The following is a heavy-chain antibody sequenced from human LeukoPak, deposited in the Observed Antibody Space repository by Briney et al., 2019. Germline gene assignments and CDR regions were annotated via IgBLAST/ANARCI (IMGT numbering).Heavy chain of an antibody. J-gene: IGHJ4*02. D-gene: IGHD3-22*01. CDR1: GFTFSSYS. CDR2: ISSSSSYI. CDR3: ARDGGTRLKYSFGYGDS. V-gene: IGHV3-21*01. Sequence: GGSLRLSCAASGFTFSSYSMNWVRQAPGKGLEWVSSISSSSSYIYYADSVKGRFTISRDNAENSLYLQMNSLRAEDTATYYCARDGGTRLKYSFGYGDSWGQGTLVTVSS.